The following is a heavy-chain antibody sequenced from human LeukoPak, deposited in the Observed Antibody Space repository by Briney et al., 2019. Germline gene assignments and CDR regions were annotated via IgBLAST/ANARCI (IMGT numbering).Heavy chain of an antibody. CDR3: ARVGGYSSSRYPPEGYYYYGMDV. D-gene: IGHD6-13*01. J-gene: IGHJ6*02. CDR2: INPNSGGT. V-gene: IGHV1-2*02. CDR1: GYTFTGYY. Sequence: ASVKVSCKASGYTFTGYYMHWARQAPGQGLEWMGWINPNSGGTNYAQKFQGRVTMTRDTSISTAYMELSRLRSDDTAVYYCARVGGYSSSRYPPEGYYYYGMDVWGQGTTVTVSS.